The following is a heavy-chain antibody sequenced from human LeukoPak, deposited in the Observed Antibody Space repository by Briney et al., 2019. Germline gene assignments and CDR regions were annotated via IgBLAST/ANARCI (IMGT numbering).Heavy chain of an antibody. V-gene: IGHV3-30*04. CDR1: GFTFSSYA. Sequence: GGSLRLSCAASGFTFSSYAMHWVRQAPGKGLEWVAVISYDGSNKYYADSVKGRFTISRDNSKNTLYLQMNSLRAEDTAVYYCARETPRGSCPDYWGQGTLVTVSS. J-gene: IGHJ4*02. D-gene: IGHD3-10*01. CDR2: ISYDGSNK. CDR3: ARETPRGSCPDY.